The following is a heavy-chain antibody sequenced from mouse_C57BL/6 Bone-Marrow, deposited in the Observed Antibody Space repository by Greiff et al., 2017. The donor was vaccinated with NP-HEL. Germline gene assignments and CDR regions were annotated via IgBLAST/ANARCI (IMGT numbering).Heavy chain of an antibody. V-gene: IGHV2-9-1*01. Sequence: QVQLKESGPGLVAPSQSLSITCTVSGFSLTSYAISWVRQPPGKGLEWLGVIWTGGGTNYNSALKSRLSISKDNSKSQGFLKMNSLQTDDTARYYCARMAGYYDYHAWFAYWGQGTLVTVSA. D-gene: IGHD2-4*01. CDR1: GFSLTSYA. J-gene: IGHJ3*01. CDR2: IWTGGGT. CDR3: ARMAGYYDYHAWFAY.